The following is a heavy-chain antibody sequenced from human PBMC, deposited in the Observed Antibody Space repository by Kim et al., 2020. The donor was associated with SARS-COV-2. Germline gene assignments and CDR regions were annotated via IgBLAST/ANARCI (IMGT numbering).Heavy chain of an antibody. CDR2: IYYSGST. V-gene: IGHV4-31*03. J-gene: IGHJ4*01. CDR3: ARAKRNYCDY. Sequence: SETLSLTCTVSGGSISSCGYYWSWIRQHPGKGLEWNGYIYYSGSTYYNSSLKSRLTISLDTYKNQSSLKLSSVTAADTAVYYCARAKRNYCDY. CDR1: GGSISSCGYY.